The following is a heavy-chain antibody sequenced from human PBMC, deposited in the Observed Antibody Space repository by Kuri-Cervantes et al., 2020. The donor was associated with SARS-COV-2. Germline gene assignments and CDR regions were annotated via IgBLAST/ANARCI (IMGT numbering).Heavy chain of an antibody. J-gene: IGHJ6*02. V-gene: IGHV3-53*01. CDR1: GFTVSSNY. Sequence: ETLSLTCAASGFTVSSNYMSWVRQAPGKGLEWVSVIYSGGSTYYADSVKGRFTISRDNSKNTLYLQMNSLRAEDTAVYYCARDSAGYYYDSSGYYSLYYYGMDVWGQGTTVTVSS. CDR3: ARDSAGYYYDSSGYYSLYYYGMDV. D-gene: IGHD3-22*01. CDR2: IYSGGST.